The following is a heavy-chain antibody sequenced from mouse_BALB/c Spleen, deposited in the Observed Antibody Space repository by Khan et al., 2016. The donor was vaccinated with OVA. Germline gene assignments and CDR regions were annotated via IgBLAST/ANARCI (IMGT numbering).Heavy chain of an antibody. J-gene: IGHJ1*01. V-gene: IGHV9-1*02. Sequence: QIQLVQSGPELKKPGETVKISCKASAYTFTNYGMNWVKQAPGKGLKWMGWINTYTGEPTYTDDFKGRFAFSLETSASTAYLQINNLKNEDMATXFCARGASYWYFDCWGAGTTVTVSS. CDR1: AYTFTNYG. CDR2: INTYTGEP. CDR3: ARGASYWYFDC.